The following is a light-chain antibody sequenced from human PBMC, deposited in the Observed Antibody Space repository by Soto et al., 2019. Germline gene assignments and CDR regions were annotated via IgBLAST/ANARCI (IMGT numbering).Light chain of an antibody. Sequence: QSVLTQPASVSGSPGQSITISCTGTSSDVGGYNSVSWYQQHPGNVPKIMIYDVSIRPSGVPDRFSGSKSGNTASLTISGLQAEDEADYYCSSYTSIPALVFGTGTKVTVL. V-gene: IGLV2-14*01. CDR3: SSYTSIPALV. CDR2: DVS. J-gene: IGLJ1*01. CDR1: SSDVGGYNS.